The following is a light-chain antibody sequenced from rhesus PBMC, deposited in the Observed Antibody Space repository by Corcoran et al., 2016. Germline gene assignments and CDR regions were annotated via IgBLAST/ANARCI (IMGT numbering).Light chain of an antibody. Sequence: DIQMTQSPSSLSASVGDTVTITCRASQGISSWLAWYQQKPGKAPKLLIYQASSLQSGVPSRLSGRGSGTDFTLTISSLQSEDFATYYCQQYSSRPYSFGQGTKVEIK. J-gene: IGKJ2*01. V-gene: IGKV1-22*01. CDR2: QAS. CDR3: QQYSSRPYS. CDR1: QGISSW.